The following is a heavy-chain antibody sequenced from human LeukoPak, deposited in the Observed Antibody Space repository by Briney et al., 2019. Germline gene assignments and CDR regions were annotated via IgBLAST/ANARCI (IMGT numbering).Heavy chain of an antibody. V-gene: IGHV4-59*01. J-gene: IGHJ6*03. CDR2: IYYSGGT. CDR3: ARRAAAVGTYYMDV. D-gene: IGHD6-13*01. Sequence: ASETLSLTCTVSGGSISPYYWNWIRQPPGKGLEWIGYIYYSGGTNYNDSLKSRVTISVDTSQNRFSLRLSSMTAADTAVYYCARRAAAVGTYYMDVWGKGTTVTVSS. CDR1: GGSISPYY.